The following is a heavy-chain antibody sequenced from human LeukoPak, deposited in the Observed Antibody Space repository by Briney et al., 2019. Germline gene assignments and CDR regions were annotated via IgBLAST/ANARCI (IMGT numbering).Heavy chain of an antibody. V-gene: IGHV3-7*04. CDR2: IKEDGSES. CDR3: ARDKYFDSTTYYPRFDY. J-gene: IGHJ4*02. D-gene: IGHD3-22*01. CDR1: GFPFSRYW. Sequence: GGSLRLSCAASGFPFSRYWMTWVRQAPGKGLEWVANIKEDGSESFYLDSVKGRFTISRDNAKNSLYLQMTSLRAEDTAVYYCARDKYFDSTTYYPRFDYWGQGILVTVSS.